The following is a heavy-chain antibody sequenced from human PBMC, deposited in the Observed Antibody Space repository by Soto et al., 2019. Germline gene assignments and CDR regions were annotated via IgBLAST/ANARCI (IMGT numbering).Heavy chain of an antibody. V-gene: IGHV3-21*01. CDR3: ARDGYSSSSREDY. D-gene: IGHD6-6*01. CDR2: ISSSSSYI. CDR1: GFTFSSYS. J-gene: IGHJ4*02. Sequence: GGSLRLSCAASGFTFSSYSMNWLRQAPGKGLEWVSSISSSSSYIYYADSVKCRFTISRDNAKNSLYLQMNSLRAEDTAVYYCARDGYSSSSREDYWGQGTLVTVSS.